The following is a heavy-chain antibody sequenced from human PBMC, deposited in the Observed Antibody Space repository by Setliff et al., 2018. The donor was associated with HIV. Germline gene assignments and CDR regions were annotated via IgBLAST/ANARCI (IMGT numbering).Heavy chain of an antibody. Sequence: ASVKVSCKAYGYTFTKSIIHWVRQAPGQGLEWMGAIIPSGGSTGYAEKFQARVTLTRDTSTSTVYMELSGLREEDTAVYYCARDGASGSGYYWADYWGQGTLVTVSS. D-gene: IGHD3-3*01. V-gene: IGHV1-46*01. CDR3: ARDGASGSGYYWADY. J-gene: IGHJ4*02. CDR2: IIPSGGST. CDR1: GYTFTKSI.